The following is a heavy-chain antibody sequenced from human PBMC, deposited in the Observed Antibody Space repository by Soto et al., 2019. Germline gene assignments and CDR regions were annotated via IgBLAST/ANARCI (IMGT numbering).Heavy chain of an antibody. CDR3: AKDRRAGGNYGFYSDF. J-gene: IGHJ4*02. Sequence: EVQLLESGGGLVQPGGSLTLSCAASGFTFSSYGMTWVRQAPGKGLEWVSFSSATGSGRYYADSVKGRFTISRDNSKNTPYLQMSRLRADDTAVYYCAKDRRAGGNYGFYSDFWGQGALVIVSS. V-gene: IGHV3-23*01. CDR2: SSATGSGR. CDR1: GFTFSSYG. D-gene: IGHD1-7*01.